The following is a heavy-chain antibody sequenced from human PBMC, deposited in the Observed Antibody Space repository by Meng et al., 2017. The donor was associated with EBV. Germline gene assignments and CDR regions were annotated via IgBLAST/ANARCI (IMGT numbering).Heavy chain of an antibody. D-gene: IGHD6-13*01. J-gene: IGHJ6*02. CDR2: INPNSGGT. V-gene: IGHV1-2*06. CDR3: ARDPLWGAADGTGGMDV. CDR1: GYAVNGYY. Sequence: QLCQSGSEVRGPGPSVTVGCKASGYAVNGYYMHWVRQAPGQGLAWMVRINPNSGGTNYAQNFQSRITMTSDTSTKTGYMELSRLRSDDTAVYYCARDPLWGAADGTGGMDVWGQGTMVTVSS.